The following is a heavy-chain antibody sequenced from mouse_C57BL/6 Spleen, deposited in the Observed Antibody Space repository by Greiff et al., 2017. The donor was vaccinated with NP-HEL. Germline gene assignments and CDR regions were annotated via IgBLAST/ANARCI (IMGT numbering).Heavy chain of an antibody. J-gene: IGHJ2*01. CDR1: GYTFPSYG. CDR2: IYPRSGNT. V-gene: IGHV1-81*01. D-gene: IGHD4-1*01. Sequence: VQLQQSGAELARPGASVKLSCKASGYTFPSYGISWVKQSTGQGLEWIGEIYPRSGNTYYNEKFKGKPTLTADKSSSTAYMELRSLTSEDSAVYFCARIKLGVFDYWGQGTTLTVSS. CDR3: ARIKLGVFDY.